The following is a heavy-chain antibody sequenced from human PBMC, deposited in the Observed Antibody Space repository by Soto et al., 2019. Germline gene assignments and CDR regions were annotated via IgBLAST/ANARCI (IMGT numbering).Heavy chain of an antibody. V-gene: IGHV1-18*01. CDR3: EKNGQPPYYYSGLDV. CDR2: ISGYNGDT. J-gene: IGHJ6*02. CDR1: GYTFTRYG. D-gene: IGHD2-8*01. Sequence: QGQLVQSGGEVKKPGASVKVSCKASGYTFTRYGISWVRQAPGQGLEWMGWISGYNGDTKYAQKFQGRVTMTVDTSTTTEYMELRSLTSDDRAVYYCEKNGQPPYYYSGLDVWGQGTTVTVSS.